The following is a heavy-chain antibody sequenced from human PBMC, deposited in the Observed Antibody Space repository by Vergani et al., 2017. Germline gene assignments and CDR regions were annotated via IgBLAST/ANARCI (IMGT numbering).Heavy chain of an antibody. Sequence: QVQLQESGPGLVKPSQTLSLTCTVSGGSISSGDYYWSWIRQPPGKGLEWIGYIYYSGSTYYNPSLKSRVTISVATSKKQFSLKMNSVTAADTAVYYCARRCSTTCSTMGRAAFDIWGQGTMVTVSS. CDR3: ARRCSTTCSTMGRAAFDI. CDR2: IYYSGST. V-gene: IGHV4-30-4*01. J-gene: IGHJ3*02. CDR1: GGSISSGDYY. D-gene: IGHD2-2*01.